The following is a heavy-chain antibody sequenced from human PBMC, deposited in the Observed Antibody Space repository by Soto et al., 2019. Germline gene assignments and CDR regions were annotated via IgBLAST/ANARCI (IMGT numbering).Heavy chain of an antibody. D-gene: IGHD3-3*01. CDR3: ARDDFWSGSFDNSDY. CDR2: ISADNGNT. CDR1: GYTFTNYG. J-gene: IGHJ4*02. V-gene: IGHV1-18*01. Sequence: QVQLVQSGAEVKKPGASVKVSCKASGYTFTNYGITWVRQAPGQGLEWMGWISADNGNTKYPQKFQGRVTMTTDTSXNTAYMELRSLRSDDTAVYYCARDDFWSGSFDNSDYWGQGTLVTVSS.